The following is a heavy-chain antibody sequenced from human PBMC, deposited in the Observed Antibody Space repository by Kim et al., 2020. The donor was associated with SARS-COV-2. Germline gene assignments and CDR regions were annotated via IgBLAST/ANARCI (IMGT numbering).Heavy chain of an antibody. D-gene: IGHD3-9*01. Sequence: YAHSVQGRFTISRDNAKNSLYLQMNSLRAEDTAVYYCARWGDILTGGMDVWGQGTTVTVS. J-gene: IGHJ6*02. CDR3: ARWGDILTGGMDV. V-gene: IGHV3-21*01.